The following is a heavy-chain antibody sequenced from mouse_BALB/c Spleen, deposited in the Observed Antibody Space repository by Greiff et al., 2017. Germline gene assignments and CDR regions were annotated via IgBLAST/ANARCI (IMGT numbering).Heavy chain of an antibody. Sequence: VQLQQSGPELVKPGASVKMSCKASGYTFTSYYIHWVKQRPGQGLEWIGWIYPGDGSTKYNEKFKGKTTLTADKSSSTAYMLLSSLTSEDSAIYFCAKELGRKAWFAYWGQGTLVTVSA. V-gene: IGHV1S56*01. CDR2: IYPGDGST. D-gene: IGHD4-1*01. CDR1: GYTFTSYY. J-gene: IGHJ3*01. CDR3: AKELGRKAWFAY.